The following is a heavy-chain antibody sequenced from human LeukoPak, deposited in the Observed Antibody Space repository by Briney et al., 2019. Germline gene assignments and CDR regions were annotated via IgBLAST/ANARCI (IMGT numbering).Heavy chain of an antibody. J-gene: IGHJ1*01. D-gene: IGHD2-15*01. Sequence: GRSLRLSCAASGFTFDDYAMHWVRQAPGKGLEWVSGISWNSGSIGYADSVKGRFTISRDNAKNSLYLQMNSLRAEDTALYYCARGPRVVVAATGYFQHWGQGTLVTVSS. CDR2: ISWNSGSI. CDR3: ARGPRVVVAATGYFQH. CDR1: GFTFDDYA. V-gene: IGHV3-9*01.